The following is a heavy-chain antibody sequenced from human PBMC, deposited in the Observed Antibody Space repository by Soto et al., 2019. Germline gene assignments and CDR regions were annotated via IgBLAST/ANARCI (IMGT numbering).Heavy chain of an antibody. CDR1: GYTFTGYY. CDR3: ARWYDILTGLSWEANYCMGV. Sequence: ASGKGSCKASGYTFTGYYVPWVRQAPGQGLEWMGWINPNSGGTNYAQKFQGWVTMTRDTSISTAYMELSRLRSDDTAVYYCARWYDILTGLSWEANYCMGVWGQLTTFPAPS. D-gene: IGHD3-9*01. CDR2: INPNSGGT. V-gene: IGHV1-2*04. J-gene: IGHJ6*01.